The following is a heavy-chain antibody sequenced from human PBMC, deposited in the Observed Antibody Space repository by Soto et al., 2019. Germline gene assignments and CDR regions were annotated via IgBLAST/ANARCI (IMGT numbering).Heavy chain of an antibody. D-gene: IGHD2-15*01. CDR2: ISYDGSNK. J-gene: IGHJ6*04. CDR1: GFTFSSYG. V-gene: IGHV3-30*18. Sequence: QVQLVESGGGVVQPGRSLRLSCAASGFTFSSYGMHWVRQAPGKGLEWVAVISYDGSNKYYADSVKGRFTISRDNSKNTLYLQMNSLRAEDTAVYYCAKESDFLGYCSGGSCYPDVWGKGTTVTVSS. CDR3: AKESDFLGYCSGGSCYPDV.